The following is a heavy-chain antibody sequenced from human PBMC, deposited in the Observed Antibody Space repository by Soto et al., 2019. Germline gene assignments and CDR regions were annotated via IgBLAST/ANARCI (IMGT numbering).Heavy chain of an antibody. J-gene: IGHJ4*02. CDR3: ARRDYYDSTGYYED. Sequence: PSETLSLTCAVSGGSINSDKWWNWVRQPPGKGLEWIGEVHRSGSTNSNPSLKSRVTISVDKSQNHFSLKLKSVTAADTAVYYCARRDYYDSTGYYEDWGQGTPVTVSS. CDR1: GGSINSDKW. V-gene: IGHV4-4*02. D-gene: IGHD3-22*01. CDR2: VHRSGST.